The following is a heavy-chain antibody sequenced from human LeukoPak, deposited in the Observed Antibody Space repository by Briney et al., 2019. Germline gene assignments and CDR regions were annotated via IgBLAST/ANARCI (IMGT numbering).Heavy chain of an antibody. CDR1: GFTFSNAW. J-gene: IGHJ4*02. CDR2: ISYDGSNK. V-gene: IGHV3-30*03. CDR3: ARGLEWADFDC. D-gene: IGHD3-3*01. Sequence: GGSLRLSCAASGFTFSNAWMSWIRQAPGKGLEWVAVISYDGSNKYYADSVRGRFTISRDNSKNMVNLQMDSLRPEDTAVYYCARGLEWADFDCWGQGTLVTVSS.